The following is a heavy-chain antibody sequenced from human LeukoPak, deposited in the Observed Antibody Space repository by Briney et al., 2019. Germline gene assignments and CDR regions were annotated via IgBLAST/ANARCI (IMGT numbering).Heavy chain of an antibody. Sequence: ASVKVSCKASGYTFTGYYMHWVRQAPGQGLEWMGWINPNGGGTNYAQKFQARVTLTRDTSISTAYMELSSLGSDDAAVYYCAREVAGTIYSDYWGQGTLVSVSS. CDR3: AREVAGTIYSDY. CDR2: INPNGGGT. V-gene: IGHV1-2*02. CDR1: GYTFTGYY. D-gene: IGHD6-19*01. J-gene: IGHJ4*02.